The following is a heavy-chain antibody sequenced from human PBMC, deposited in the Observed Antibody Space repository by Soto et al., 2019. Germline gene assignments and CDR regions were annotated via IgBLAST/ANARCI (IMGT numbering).Heavy chain of an antibody. CDR1: GGSSGPSS. J-gene: IGHJ4*02. V-gene: IGHV4-34*01. CDR3: ARVGYNSGHGFDY. D-gene: IGHD5-18*01. Sequence: QVQLQQWGAGLLKPSETLPLTSGVFGGSSGPSSGPWIRQPPGKGLGWFGDINHRESTKYNSSLKSRRSITVDTSKNQFSLNLTSVTAADTAIYYCARVGYNSGHGFDYWGQGALITISS. CDR2: INHREST.